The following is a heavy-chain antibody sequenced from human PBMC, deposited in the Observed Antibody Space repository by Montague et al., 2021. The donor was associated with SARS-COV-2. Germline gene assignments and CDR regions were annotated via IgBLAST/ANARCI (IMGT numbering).Heavy chain of an antibody. CDR2: IRGDGDQT. Sequence: SLRLSCAASGFSFDTYGMSWVRQAPGQGLEWASSIRGDGDQTYYSGSVKGRFTISRDTSSNTLNLQMNSLRAEDTAIYFCAKQRGPATTTFDYWGQGTLVTVSS. V-gene: IGHV3-23*01. J-gene: IGHJ4*02. D-gene: IGHD1/OR15-1a*01. CDR1: GFSFDTYG. CDR3: AKQRGPATTTFDY.